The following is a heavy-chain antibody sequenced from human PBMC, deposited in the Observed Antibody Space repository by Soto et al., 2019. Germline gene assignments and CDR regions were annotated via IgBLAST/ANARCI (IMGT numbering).Heavy chain of an antibody. CDR1: GDTFITYT. Sequence: QVELVQSGAEVRKPGSSVKVSCKASGDTFITYTINWVRQAPGQGLEWMGRIIPILGIANYAQKFQGRVTITTDKSTSTGYTELSSLKSEDTAMYYCARGGQYSGYDSRELDLWGQGTLVTVSS. V-gene: IGHV1-69*02. CDR3: ARGGQYSGYDSRELDL. J-gene: IGHJ3*01. D-gene: IGHD5-12*01. CDR2: IIPILGIA.